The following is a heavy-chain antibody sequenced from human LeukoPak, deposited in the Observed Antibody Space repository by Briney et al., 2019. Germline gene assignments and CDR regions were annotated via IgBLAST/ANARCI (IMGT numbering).Heavy chain of an antibody. D-gene: IGHD2-2*01. CDR1: GGTFSSYG. CDR3: ARFTCTSSSCSVRNAFDI. CDR2: ISAYNGNT. J-gene: IGHJ3*02. Sequence: ASVKVSCKASGGTFSSYGISWVRQAPGQGLEWMGWISAYNGNTNYAQKLQGRVTMTTDTSTSTAYMELRSLRSDDTAVYYCARFTCTSSSCSVRNAFDIWARGQWSPSLQ. V-gene: IGHV1-18*01.